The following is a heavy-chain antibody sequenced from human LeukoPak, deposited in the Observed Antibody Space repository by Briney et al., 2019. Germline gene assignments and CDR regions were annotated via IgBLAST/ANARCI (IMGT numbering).Heavy chain of an antibody. CDR1: GSTFDDYA. J-gene: IGHJ3*02. D-gene: IGHD4-17*01. CDR3: AKAWTTVTTKAFDI. CDR2: ISWNSGSI. Sequence: PGRSLRLSCAASGSTFDDYAMHWVRQAPGKGLEWVSGISWNSGSIGYADSVKGRFTISRDNAKNSLYLQMNSLRAEDTALYYCAKAWTTVTTKAFDIWGQGTMVTVSS. V-gene: IGHV3-9*01.